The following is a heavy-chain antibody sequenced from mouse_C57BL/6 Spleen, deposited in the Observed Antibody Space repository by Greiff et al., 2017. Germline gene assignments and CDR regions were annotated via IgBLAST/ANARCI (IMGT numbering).Heavy chain of an antibody. CDR2: ISYDGSN. Sequence: EVQLQESGPGLVKPSQSLSLTCSVTGYSITSGYYWNWIRQFPGNKLEWMGYISYDGSNNYNPSLKNRISITRDTSKNQFFLKLNSVTTEDTATYYGARGGYHDYFDYWGQGTTLTVSS. J-gene: IGHJ2*01. CDR1: GYSITSGYY. V-gene: IGHV3-6*01. CDR3: ARGGYHDYFDY. D-gene: IGHD2-14*01.